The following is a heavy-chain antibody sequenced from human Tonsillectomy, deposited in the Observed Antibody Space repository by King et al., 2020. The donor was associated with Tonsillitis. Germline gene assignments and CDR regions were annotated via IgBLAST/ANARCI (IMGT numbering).Heavy chain of an antibody. CDR1: GYVFTVYY. J-gene: IGHJ2*01. V-gene: IGHV1-2*02. CDR3: ARALAGYVVVLAATPVWYFDL. Sequence: VQLVQSGAEVKKPGASVKVSYEASGYVFTVYYIHWVRQAPGQGLEWMGWINPNSGGTNYAQKFQGRVTMTRDTSISTAYMELNRLTSDDTAVYYCARALAGYVVVLAATPVWYFDLWGRGTLVTVSS. D-gene: IGHD2-15*01. CDR2: INPNSGGT.